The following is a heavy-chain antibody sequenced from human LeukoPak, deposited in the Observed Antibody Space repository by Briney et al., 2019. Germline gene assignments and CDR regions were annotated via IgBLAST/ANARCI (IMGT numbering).Heavy chain of an antibody. Sequence: GGSLRLSCAASGFTFSSYAMSWVRQAPGKGLEWVAVIWYDGSNKYYADSVKGRFTISRDNSKNTLYLQMNSLRAEDTAVYYCAKDRGRGYSYGYFDYWGQGTLVTVSS. CDR2: IWYDGSNK. CDR3: AKDRGRGYSYGYFDY. J-gene: IGHJ4*02. V-gene: IGHV3-33*06. D-gene: IGHD5-18*01. CDR1: GFTFSSYA.